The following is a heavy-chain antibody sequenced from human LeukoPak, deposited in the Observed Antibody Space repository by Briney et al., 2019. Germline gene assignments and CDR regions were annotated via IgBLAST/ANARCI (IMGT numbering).Heavy chain of an antibody. Sequence: ASVKVSCKASGYTFTGYYLHWVRQAPGQGLEWMGWISPNSGETNSAQKFQGRVTMSRDTSISTAYMELSRLTSDDTAVYYCARAPGAGTYFDYWGQGTLVTVSS. V-gene: IGHV1-2*02. J-gene: IGHJ4*02. CDR3: ARAPGAGTYFDY. D-gene: IGHD1-26*01. CDR2: ISPNSGET. CDR1: GYTFTGYY.